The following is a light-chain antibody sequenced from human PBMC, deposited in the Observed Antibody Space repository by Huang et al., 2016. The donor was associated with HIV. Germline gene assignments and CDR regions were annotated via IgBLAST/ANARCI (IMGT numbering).Light chain of an antibody. Sequence: VVLTQSPLYLSVTLGQPASISCRSSQSLIHSNGNTYSNWFQQRPGQSPRRLLSQVSMRDAGVPDRFSGSGSGTDFTLKISRVEAEDVGVYYCMQGTHLFTFGGGTRVDIK. V-gene: IGKV2-30*02. CDR2: QVS. CDR3: MQGTHLFT. CDR1: QSLIHSNGNTY. J-gene: IGKJ4*01.